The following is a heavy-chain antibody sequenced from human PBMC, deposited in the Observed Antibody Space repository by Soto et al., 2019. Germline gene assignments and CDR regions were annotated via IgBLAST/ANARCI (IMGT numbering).Heavy chain of an antibody. V-gene: IGHV4-59*01. Sequence: SETLSITCTVSGGSISSYYWSWIRQPPGKGLEYIGYIYYSGSTNYNPSLESRVIISVDTSKNQFSLKLSSVTAADTAVYFCARLPPGNYQNWFHPWGQEILVTVSS. D-gene: IGHD3-10*01. CDR3: ARLPPGNYQNWFHP. CDR1: GGSISSYY. CDR2: IYYSGST. J-gene: IGHJ5*02.